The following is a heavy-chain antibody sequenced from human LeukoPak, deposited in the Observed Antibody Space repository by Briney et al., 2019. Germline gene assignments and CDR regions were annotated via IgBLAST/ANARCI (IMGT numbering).Heavy chain of an antibody. Sequence: GGSLRLSCAASGFTFSNYAMSWVRQAPGKGLEWFSAITDDSGSTYYADSVKGRFTISRDNSQSTLYLQMNSLRAEDTAVYYCAKDSGSYWGLYYFDYWGQGTLVTVSS. D-gene: IGHD1-26*01. J-gene: IGHJ4*02. V-gene: IGHV3-23*01. CDR1: GFTFSNYA. CDR2: ITDDSGST. CDR3: AKDSGSYWGLYYFDY.